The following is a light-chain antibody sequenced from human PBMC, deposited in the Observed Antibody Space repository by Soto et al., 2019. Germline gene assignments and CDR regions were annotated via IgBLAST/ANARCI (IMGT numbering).Light chain of an antibody. V-gene: IGLV2-14*01. CDR2: EVT. Sequence: QPVLTQPASVSGSPGQSITISCTGSSSDVGGYNYVSWYQHHPGKAPKLMIYEVTNRPSGVSNRFSGSKSGNTASLTISGLQAEDEADYYCSSYTGSNTVVFGAGTKLTVL. CDR1: SSDVGGYNY. CDR3: SSYTGSNTVV. J-gene: IGLJ2*01.